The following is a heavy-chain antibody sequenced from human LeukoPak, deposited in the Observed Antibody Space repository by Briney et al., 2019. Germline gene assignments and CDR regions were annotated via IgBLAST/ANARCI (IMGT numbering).Heavy chain of an antibody. CDR3: ARGRPDYFDY. J-gene: IGHJ4*02. CDR2: IYYSGST. CDR1: GVSISSYY. V-gene: IGHV4-59*01. Sequence: SETLSLTCTVSGVSISSYYWSWIRQPPGKGLEWIGYIYYSGSTNYNPSLKSRVTISVDTSKNQFSLKLSSVTAADTAVYYCARGRPDYFDYWGKGTLVTVSS.